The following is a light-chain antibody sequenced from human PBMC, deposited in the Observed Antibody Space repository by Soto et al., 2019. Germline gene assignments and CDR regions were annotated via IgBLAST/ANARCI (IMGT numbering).Light chain of an antibody. Sequence: QSVLTQPPSVSGAPGQRVTISCTGSSSNIGAGYDVHWYQQLPGTAPKLLIYGNSNRPSGVPDRFSGSKSGTSASLAITGLQAEDEADYYCQSYATSLYTYVLRTAPKITDL. V-gene: IGLV1-40*01. CDR3: QSYATSLYTYV. CDR2: GNS. J-gene: IGLJ1*01. CDR1: SSNIGAGYD.